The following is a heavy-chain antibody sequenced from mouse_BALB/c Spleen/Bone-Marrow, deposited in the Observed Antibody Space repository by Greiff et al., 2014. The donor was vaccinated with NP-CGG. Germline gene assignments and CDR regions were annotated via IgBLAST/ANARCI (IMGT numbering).Heavy chain of an antibody. Sequence: EVHLVESGAELVKPGASVKLSCTASGFNIKDTYMHWVKQRPEQGLEWIGRIDPANGNTKYDPKFQGKATITADTSSNTAYLQLSSLTSEDTAVYYCARWLPLAYWGQGTLVTVSA. CDR1: GFNIKDTY. CDR2: IDPANGNT. V-gene: IGHV14-3*02. CDR3: ARWLPLAY. D-gene: IGHD2-2*01. J-gene: IGHJ3*01.